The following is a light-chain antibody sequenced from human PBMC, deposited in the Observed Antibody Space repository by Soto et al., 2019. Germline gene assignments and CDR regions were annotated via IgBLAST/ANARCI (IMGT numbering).Light chain of an antibody. CDR1: SSDVGGYNY. CDR3: GSYTSSSTLV. Sequence: QSALTQPASVSGSPGQSITISCTGTSSDVGGYNYVSWYQQHPGKAPQRMIYDVSNRPSGVSNRFSGSKSGNTASLTISGLQAEDEADYYCGSYTSSSTLVFGGGTKLTVL. J-gene: IGLJ2*01. CDR2: DVS. V-gene: IGLV2-14*01.